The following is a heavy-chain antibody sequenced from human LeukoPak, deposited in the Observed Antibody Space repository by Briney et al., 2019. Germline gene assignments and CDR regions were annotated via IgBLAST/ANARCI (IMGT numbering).Heavy chain of an antibody. Sequence: SETLSLTCAVYGWSFSAFHWNWIRQSPAKGLEWLGEMKQSGTPRYNPSLQSRVTISVDKSKNQFSLTVRSVTAADTAVYYCASRPFLYGFRTYFDNWAQGTLVTVSS. CDR2: MKQSGTP. J-gene: IGHJ4*02. V-gene: IGHV4-34*01. CDR3: ASRPFLYGFRTYFDN. CDR1: GWSFSAFH. D-gene: IGHD3-10*01.